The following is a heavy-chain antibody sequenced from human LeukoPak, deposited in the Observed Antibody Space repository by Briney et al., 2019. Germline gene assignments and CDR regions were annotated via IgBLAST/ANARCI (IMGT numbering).Heavy chain of an antibody. CDR2: IYHSGST. D-gene: IGHD5-24*01. CDR3: TNGPNFYYFDY. V-gene: IGHV4-38-2*01. Sequence: SETLSLTCAVSGYSISSDYYWGWIRQPPGKGLEWIGTIYHSGSTYLNPSLKSRVTISVDTSKNQFSLNLNSVTAADTAVYYCTNGPNFYYFDYWGQGTLVTVSS. CDR1: GYSISSDYY. J-gene: IGHJ4*02.